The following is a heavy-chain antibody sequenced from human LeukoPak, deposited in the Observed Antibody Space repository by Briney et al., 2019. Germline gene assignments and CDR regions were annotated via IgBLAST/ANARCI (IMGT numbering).Heavy chain of an antibody. CDR2: IYTSGST. J-gene: IGHJ4*02. V-gene: IGHV4-61*02. D-gene: IGHD5-24*01. CDR1: GGSISSGSYY. CDR3: ARDGKETFDY. Sequence: SSQTLSLTCTVSGGSISSGSYYWSWIRQPAGKGPEWIGRIYTSGSTNYNPSLKSRVTISVDTSKNQFSLKLSSVTAADTAVYYCARDGKETFDYWGQGTLVTVSS.